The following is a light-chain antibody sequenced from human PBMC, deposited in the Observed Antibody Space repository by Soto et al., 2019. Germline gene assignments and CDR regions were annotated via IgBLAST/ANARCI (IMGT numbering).Light chain of an antibody. Sequence: QSVLTQPASVSGSPGQSITISCTGTSSDVGGYNYVSWYQQHPGKAPKLMIYEVSNRPSGVSNRFSGSKSGNTASLTISGLQAGDEADYYCSSYTSSSRVFGTGTKVTV. V-gene: IGLV2-14*01. CDR3: SSYTSSSRV. CDR1: SSDVGGYNY. CDR2: EVS. J-gene: IGLJ1*01.